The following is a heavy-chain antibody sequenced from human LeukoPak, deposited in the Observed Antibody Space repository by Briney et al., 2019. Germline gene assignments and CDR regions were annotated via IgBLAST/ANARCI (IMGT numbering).Heavy chain of an antibody. CDR1: GGSISSSSYY. CDR2: IYHSGST. Sequence: SETLSLTCTVSGGSISSSSYYWGWIRQPPGKGLEWIGSIYHSGSTYYNPSLKSRVTISVDTSKNQFSLKLSSVTAADTAVYYCARGNAYDYRPWFDPWGQGTLVTVSS. V-gene: IGHV4-39*07. D-gene: IGHD4-11*01. CDR3: ARGNAYDYRPWFDP. J-gene: IGHJ5*02.